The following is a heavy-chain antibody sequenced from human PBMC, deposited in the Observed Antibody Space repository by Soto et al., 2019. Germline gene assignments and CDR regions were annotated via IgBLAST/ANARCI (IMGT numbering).Heavy chain of an antibody. J-gene: IGHJ4*02. CDR3: ARRDSSSSYGVDY. CDR1: GYSFTSYW. Sequence: VQLSCKGSGYSFTSYWISWVRQMRGKGLEWMGRIEPSDSYTNYSPSFQGHVTISADKSISTAYLQWSSLKASDTAMYSYARRDSSSSYGVDYRGPATLVPVSS. CDR2: IEPSDSYT. V-gene: IGHV5-10-1*01. D-gene: IGHD6-13*01.